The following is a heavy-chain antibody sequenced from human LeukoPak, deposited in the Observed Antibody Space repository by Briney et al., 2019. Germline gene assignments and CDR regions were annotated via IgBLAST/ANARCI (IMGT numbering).Heavy chain of an antibody. CDR2: MNPNSGNT. J-gene: IGHJ4*02. V-gene: IGHV1-8*03. Sequence: ASVKVSCKASGYTFTSYDINWVRQATGQGLEWMGWMNPNSGNTGYAQKFQGRVTITRNTSISTAYMELSSLRSEDTAVYYCARVRLYYDSSGYYYQDYFDYWGQGTLVTVSS. CDR3: ARVRLYYDSSGYYYQDYFDY. CDR1: GYTFTSYD. D-gene: IGHD3-22*01.